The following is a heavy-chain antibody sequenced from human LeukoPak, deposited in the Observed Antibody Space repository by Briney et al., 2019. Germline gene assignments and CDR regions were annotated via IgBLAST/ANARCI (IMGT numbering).Heavy chain of an antibody. D-gene: IGHD6-19*01. CDR1: GYSFTSYW. CDR3: ARRGATVAGTIYFDY. V-gene: IGHV5-51*01. J-gene: IGHJ4*02. Sequence: GESLKISCKGSGYSFTSYWIGWVRQMPGKGLEGMGIIYPGDSDTRYSPSFQGQVTISADKSISTAYLQWSSLKASDTAMYYCARRGATVAGTIYFDYWGQGTLVTVSS. CDR2: IYPGDSDT.